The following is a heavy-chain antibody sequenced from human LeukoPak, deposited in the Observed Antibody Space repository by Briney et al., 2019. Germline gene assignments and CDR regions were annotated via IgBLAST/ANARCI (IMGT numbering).Heavy chain of an antibody. D-gene: IGHD3-3*01. J-gene: IGHJ3*02. CDR3: ARVGFYAFDI. V-gene: IGHV3-7*04. CDR2: VKQDESEK. Sequence: GGSLRLSCAASGFTFSRYWMSWVRQAPGKGLEWVANVKQDESEKYYVDSVKGRFSISRDNAKNSLYLQMDSLRAEDTAEYYCARVGFYAFDIWGQGTKVTVSS. CDR1: GFTFSRYW.